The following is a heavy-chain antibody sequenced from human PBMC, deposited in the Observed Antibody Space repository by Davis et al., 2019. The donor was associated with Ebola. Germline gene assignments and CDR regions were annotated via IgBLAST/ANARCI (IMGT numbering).Heavy chain of an antibody. CDR1: GGSISSYY. CDR3: AREQGWLRLGAFDI. V-gene: IGHV4-59*01. D-gene: IGHD5-12*01. J-gene: IGHJ3*02. Sequence: PSETLSLTCTVSGGSISSYYWSWIRQPPGKGLEWIGYIYYSGSTNYNPSLKSRVTISVDTSKNQFSLKLSSVTAADTAVYYCAREQGWLRLGAFDIWGQGTMVTVSS. CDR2: IYYSGST.